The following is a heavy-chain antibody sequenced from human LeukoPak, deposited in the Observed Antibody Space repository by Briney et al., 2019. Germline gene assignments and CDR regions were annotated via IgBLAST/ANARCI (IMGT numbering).Heavy chain of an antibody. Sequence: GGSLRLSCAASGFTFSTYAMTWVRQAPGKGLEWVSLITGSAGSTYYADSVKGRFTISRDSSKNTLFLQMNSLRAEDTAVYYCAKDPASGYCSGGSCYDSPFDSWGQGTLVTVSS. J-gene: IGHJ4*02. D-gene: IGHD2-15*01. CDR1: GFTFSTYA. V-gene: IGHV3-23*01. CDR2: ITGSAGST. CDR3: AKDPASGYCSGGSCYDSPFDS.